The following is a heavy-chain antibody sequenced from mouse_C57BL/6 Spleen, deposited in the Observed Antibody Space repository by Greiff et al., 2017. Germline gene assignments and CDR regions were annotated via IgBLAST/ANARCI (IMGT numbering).Heavy chain of an antibody. Sequence: DVKLVESGGGLVKPGGSLKLSCAASGFTFSDYGMHWVRQAPEKGLEWVAYISSGSSTIYYADKVKGRFPISKDNAKNTLFLQMTSLGSEDTAMYYCARQDYSNYVFDYRGQGTTLTVSS. J-gene: IGHJ2*01. CDR1: GFTFSDYG. V-gene: IGHV5-17*01. CDR3: ARQDYSNYVFDY. D-gene: IGHD2-5*01. CDR2: ISSGSSTI.